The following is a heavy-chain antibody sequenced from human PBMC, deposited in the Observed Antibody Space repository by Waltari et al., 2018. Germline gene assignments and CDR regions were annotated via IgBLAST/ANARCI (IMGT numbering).Heavy chain of an antibody. Sequence: QLQLQESGPGLVKPSETLSLTCTVSGGSISSSSYYWGWIRQPPGKGLGWIGSTYYSGGTYYNPSLKSLVTISVDTSKNQFSLKLSSVTAADTTVYYCARLGTGTFDYWGQGTLVTVSS. V-gene: IGHV4-39*01. CDR2: TYYSGGT. J-gene: IGHJ4*02. CDR1: GGSISSSSYY. D-gene: IGHD1-7*01. CDR3: ARLGTGTFDY.